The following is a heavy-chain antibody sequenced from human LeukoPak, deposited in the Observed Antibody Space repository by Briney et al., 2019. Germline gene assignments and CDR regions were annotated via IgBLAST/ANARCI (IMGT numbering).Heavy chain of an antibody. CDR3: ARDIAARRAARLAFDI. J-gene: IGHJ3*02. CDR1: GGTFSSYA. D-gene: IGHD6-6*01. Sequence: SVKVSCKASGGTFSSYAISRVRQAPGQGLEWMGGIIPIFGTANCAQKFRGRVTITTDESTSTAYMELSSLRSEDTAVYYYARDIAARRAARLAFDIWGQGTMVTVSS. V-gene: IGHV1-69*05. CDR2: IIPIFGTA.